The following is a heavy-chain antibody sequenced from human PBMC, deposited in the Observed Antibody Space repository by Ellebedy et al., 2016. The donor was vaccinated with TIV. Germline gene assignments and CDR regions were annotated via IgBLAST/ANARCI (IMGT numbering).Heavy chain of an antibody. CDR3: AKPMLKYYDILTGMDV. D-gene: IGHD3-9*01. J-gene: IGHJ6*02. V-gene: IGHV3-30*18. CDR1: GFTFSSYG. CDR2: ISYDGSNK. Sequence: GESLKISXAASGFTFSSYGMHWVRQAPGKGLEWVAVISYDGSNKYYADSVKGQFTISRDNSKNTLYLQMNSLRAEDTAVYYCAKPMLKYYDILTGMDVWGQGTTVTVSS.